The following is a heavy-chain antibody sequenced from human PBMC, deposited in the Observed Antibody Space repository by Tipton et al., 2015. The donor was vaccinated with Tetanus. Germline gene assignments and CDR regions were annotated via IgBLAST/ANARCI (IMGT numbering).Heavy chain of an antibody. V-gene: IGHV4-4*02. CDR1: GVSISTSDW. CDR3: ASHLGCCTSTSCQPFAY. CDR2: IFHDGTT. J-gene: IGHJ4*02. Sequence: TLSLTCAVSGVSISTSDWWSWVRQPPGKGLEWIGEIFHDGTTNYNPSLKSRVTISVDKSKSQFSLKWTSVTAADTAVYYCASHLGCCTSTSCQPFAYWGQGTLVTVSS. D-gene: IGHD2-2*01.